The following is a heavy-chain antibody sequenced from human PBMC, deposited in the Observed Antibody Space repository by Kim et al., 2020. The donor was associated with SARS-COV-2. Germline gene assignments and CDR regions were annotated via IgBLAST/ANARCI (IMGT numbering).Heavy chain of an antibody. CDR3: ARQGKLELQGLFDY. Sequence: ADSVKGRFTISRDNSKNTLYLQMNSLRAEDTAEYYCARQGKLELQGLFDYWGQGTLVTVSS. D-gene: IGHD1-7*01. J-gene: IGHJ4*02. V-gene: IGHV3-33*01.